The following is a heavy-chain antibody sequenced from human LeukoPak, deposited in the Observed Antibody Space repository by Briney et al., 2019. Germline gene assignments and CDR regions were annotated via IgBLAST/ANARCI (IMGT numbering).Heavy chain of an antibody. D-gene: IGHD6-13*01. Sequence: PGGSLRLSCAASRFTFGSYAMTWVRQAPGKGLEWVAVISYDGINKYYADSVMGRFTISRDNSKDTLYLQMNSLRAEDTAVYYCATLGRTAAGAPLWAMDVWGQGTTVSVSS. CDR2: ISYDGINK. CDR1: RFTFGSYA. CDR3: ATLGRTAAGAPLWAMDV. V-gene: IGHV3-30-3*01. J-gene: IGHJ6*02.